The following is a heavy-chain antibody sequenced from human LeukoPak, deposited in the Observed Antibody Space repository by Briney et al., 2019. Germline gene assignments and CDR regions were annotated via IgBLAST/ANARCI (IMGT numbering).Heavy chain of an antibody. CDR1: GFTFSSYS. D-gene: IGHD6-13*01. J-gene: IGHJ1*01. Sequence: PGGSLRLSCAASGFTFSSYSMNWVRQAPGKGLEWVSYISSSSSTIYYADSVKGRFTISRDNAKNSLYLQMNSLRAEDTAVYYCARAAAGYSRGAEYFQHWGQGTLVTVSS. CDR2: ISSSSSTI. V-gene: IGHV3-48*04. CDR3: ARAAAGYSRGAEYFQH.